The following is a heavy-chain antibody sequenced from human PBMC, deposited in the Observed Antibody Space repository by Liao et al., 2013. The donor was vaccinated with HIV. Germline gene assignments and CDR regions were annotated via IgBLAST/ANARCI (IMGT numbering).Heavy chain of an antibody. D-gene: IGHD2-8*02. CDR3: ARARFMRWYIVN. Sequence: QVQLQQWGAGLLKPSETLSLTCAVYGGSFSGYYWSWIRQPPGKGLEWIGEINHSGSTNYNPSLKSRVTISVDTSKNQFSLKLSSVTAADTAVYYCARARFMRWYIVNWGQGTLVTVSS. CDR1: GGSFSGYY. V-gene: IGHV4-34*01. J-gene: IGHJ4*02. CDR2: INHSGST.